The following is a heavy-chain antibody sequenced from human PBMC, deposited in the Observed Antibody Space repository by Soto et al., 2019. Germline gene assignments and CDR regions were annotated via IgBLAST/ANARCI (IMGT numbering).Heavy chain of an antibody. J-gene: IGHJ6*02. Sequence: PSETLSLTCTVSGGSISGYYWIWSRQLPGKGLEWIGYIHYGGSTNYNPSLQSRVTISVDTSKNQFSLNLISVTAADTAVYYCARHHSRGWSYYYSGMDAWGQGTTVTSP. D-gene: IGHD6-19*01. CDR1: GGSISGYY. V-gene: IGHV4-59*08. CDR2: IHYGGST. CDR3: ARHHSRGWSYYYSGMDA.